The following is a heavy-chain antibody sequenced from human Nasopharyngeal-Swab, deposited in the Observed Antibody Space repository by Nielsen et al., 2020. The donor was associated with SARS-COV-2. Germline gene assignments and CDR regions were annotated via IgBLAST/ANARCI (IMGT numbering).Heavy chain of an antibody. V-gene: IGHV4-61*02. Sequence: SETLSLTCTVSGGSISSGSYYWSWIRQPAGKGLEWIGRIYTSGSTNYNPSLKSRVTISVDTSKNQFSLKLSSVTAADTAVYYCAVHYYDSSGFPNYYFDYWGQGTLVTVSS. D-gene: IGHD3-22*01. CDR2: IYTSGST. CDR1: GGSISSGSYY. J-gene: IGHJ4*02. CDR3: AVHYYDSSGFPNYYFDY.